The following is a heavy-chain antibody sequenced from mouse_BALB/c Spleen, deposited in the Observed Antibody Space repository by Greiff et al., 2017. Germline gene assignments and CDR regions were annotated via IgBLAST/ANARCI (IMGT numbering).Heavy chain of an antibody. CDR2: IWAGGST. CDR1: GFSLTSYG. V-gene: IGHV2-9*02. J-gene: IGHJ3*01. Sequence: VQLQQSGPGLVAPSQSLSITCTVSGFSLTSYGVHWVRQPPGKGLEWLGVIWAGGSTNYNSGLMSRLSISKDNSKSQVFLKMNSLQTDDTAMYYCARERENWDAAWFAYWGQGTLVTVSA. CDR3: ARERENWDAAWFAY. D-gene: IGHD4-1*01.